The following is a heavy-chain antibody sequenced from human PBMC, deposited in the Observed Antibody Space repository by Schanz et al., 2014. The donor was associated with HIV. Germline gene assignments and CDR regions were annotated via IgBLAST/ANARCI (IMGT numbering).Heavy chain of an antibody. J-gene: IGHJ6*02. CDR2: ISYDGSNK. CDR1: GFTFDSYT. D-gene: IGHD2-8*01. Sequence: VQVVDSGGGLVKPGGSLRLSCVVSGFTFDSYTMNWVRQAPGKGLEWVAVISYDGSNKYYADSVKGRFTISRDNFKSTLYLQMNSLRAEDTAVYYCANSGYCTSGVCYTRGYDTDVWGQGTTVTVSS. V-gene: IGHV3-30*18. CDR3: ANSGYCTSGVCYTRGYDTDV.